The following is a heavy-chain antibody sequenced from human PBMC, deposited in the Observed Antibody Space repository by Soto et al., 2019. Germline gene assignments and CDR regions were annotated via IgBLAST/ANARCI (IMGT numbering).Heavy chain of an antibody. V-gene: IGHV3-23*01. D-gene: IGHD1-1*01. CDR1: GFTFSSHA. CDR3: ARRSISGTFYFDY. J-gene: IGHJ4*02. Sequence: EVQLLESGGGLVQPGVSLTLSCAASGFTFSSHAMSWVRQAPGEGLEWVSSIGTTFGTHYVDSVKGRFTISRDNSENTVYLEMNSLRVEDTAVFYCARRSISGTFYFDYWGQGTLVTVSS. CDR2: SIGTTFGT.